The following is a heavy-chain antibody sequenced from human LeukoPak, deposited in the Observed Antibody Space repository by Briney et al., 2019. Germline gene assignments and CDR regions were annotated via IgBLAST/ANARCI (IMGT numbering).Heavy chain of an antibody. CDR1: GGSISSSSYY. J-gene: IGHJ5*02. D-gene: IGHD5-24*01. Sequence: PSETLSLTCTVSGGSISSSSYYWGWIRQPPGEGLGWIVSISYSGVTTYNPSLKSRVTISVDTSKNQFSLKLSSVTAADTAVYYCAGLPSRSDGYNYPNCFDPWGQGTLVTVSS. CDR2: ISYSGVT. CDR3: AGLPSRSDGYNYPNCFDP. V-gene: IGHV4-39*01.